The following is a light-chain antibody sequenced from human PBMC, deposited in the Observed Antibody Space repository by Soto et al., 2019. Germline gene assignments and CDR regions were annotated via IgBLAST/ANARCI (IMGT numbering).Light chain of an antibody. CDR1: QSVSSSY. CDR3: QQYGSSPPFP. J-gene: IGKJ4*01. CDR2: GAS. V-gene: IGKV3-20*01. Sequence: EIVLTQSPGTLSLSPGERATLSCRASQSVSSSYLAWYQQKPGQAPRLLIYGASSRATGIPDRFSGSGSGKDFTLTISRLEPEDFAVYYCQQYGSSPPFPFGGGTKVEIK.